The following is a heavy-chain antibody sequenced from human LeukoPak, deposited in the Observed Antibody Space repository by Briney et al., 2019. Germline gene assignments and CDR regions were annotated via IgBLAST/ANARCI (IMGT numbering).Heavy chain of an antibody. CDR1: GGSICSSSYF. J-gene: IGHJ4*02. Sequence: SETLSLTCTVSGGSICSSSYFWGWIRQPPGKGLEWIGSIYYSGCTYYNPSLKSRVTISVDTSKNQFSLKLSSVTAADTAVYYCARYPSLYDSSGAFDYWGQGTLVTVSS. V-gene: IGHV4-39*01. D-gene: IGHD3-22*01. CDR3: ARYPSLYDSSGAFDY. CDR2: IYYSGCT.